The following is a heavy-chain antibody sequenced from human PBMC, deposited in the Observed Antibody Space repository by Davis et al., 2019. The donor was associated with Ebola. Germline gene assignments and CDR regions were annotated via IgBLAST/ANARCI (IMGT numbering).Heavy chain of an antibody. CDR2: IYYSGST. D-gene: IGHD2-21*02. J-gene: IGHJ1*01. CDR1: AGSISGSTTSDYY. Sequence: MPSETLSLTCTVSAGSISGSTTSDYYWGWIRQPPGKGLEWIGRIYYSGSTNYNPSLKSRATISVDTSRNQFSLRLSSVTAADTAVYYCAVYTVVVTDIRAEYFQHWGQGTLATVSS. V-gene: IGHV4-39*07. CDR3: AVYTVVVTDIRAEYFQH.